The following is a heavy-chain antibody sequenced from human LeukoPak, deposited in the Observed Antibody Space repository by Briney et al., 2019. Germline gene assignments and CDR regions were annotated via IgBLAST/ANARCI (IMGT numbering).Heavy chain of an antibody. CDR3: ARQVFPSMVTDYYGVDV. D-gene: IGHD5-18*01. CDR2: IYYSGST. Sequence: SETLSLSCTVSGGSISSYYGCCVRQPPGKGLEWSGYIYYSGSTNYNTSLKSRVTISVDTSKNQFSLKLSSVTAADTAVYYCARQVFPSMVTDYYGVDVWGQGTTVTVSS. J-gene: IGHJ6*02. V-gene: IGHV4-59*08. CDR1: GGSISSYY.